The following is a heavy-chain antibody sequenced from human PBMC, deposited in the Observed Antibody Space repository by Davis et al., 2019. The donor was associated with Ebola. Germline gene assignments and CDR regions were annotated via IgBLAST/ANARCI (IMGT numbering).Heavy chain of an antibody. CDR1: GYTFTSYG. Sequence: ASVKVSCKASGYTFTSYGISWVRQAPGQGLEWMGWISAYNGNTNYAQKFQGRVTITADKSTSTAYMELSSLRSEDTAVYYCARDMEEMATIKGFNYWGQGTLVTVSS. D-gene: IGHD5-24*01. J-gene: IGHJ4*02. V-gene: IGHV1-18*01. CDR3: ARDMEEMATIKGFNY. CDR2: ISAYNGNT.